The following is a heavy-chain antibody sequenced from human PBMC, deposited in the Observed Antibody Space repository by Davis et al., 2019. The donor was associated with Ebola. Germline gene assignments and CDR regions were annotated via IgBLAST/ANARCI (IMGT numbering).Heavy chain of an antibody. J-gene: IGHJ4*02. CDR3: ARRAYCSGGSCYYNDY. V-gene: IGHV3-7*01. CDR2: IKQDGSEK. D-gene: IGHD2-15*01. CDR1: GFTFSSCW. Sequence: PGGSLRLSCSASGFTFSSCWMSWVRQAPGKGLEWVANIKQDGSEKYYVDSVKGRFTISRDNAKNSLYLQMNSLRDEDTAVYYCARRAYCSGGSCYYNDYWGQGTLVTVSS.